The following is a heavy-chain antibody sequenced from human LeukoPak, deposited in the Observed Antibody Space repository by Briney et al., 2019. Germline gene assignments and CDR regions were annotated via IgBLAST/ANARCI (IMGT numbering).Heavy chain of an antibody. CDR1: GGSISSGGYY. V-gene: IGHV4-31*03. J-gene: IGHJ1*01. CDR3: ASTYCSSTSCYMGRAEYFQH. Sequence: SQTLSLTCTASGGSISSGGYYWSWIRQHPGKGLEWIGYIYYSGSTYYNPSLKSRVTISVDTSKNQFSLKLSSVTAADTAVYYCASTYCSSTSCYMGRAEYFQHWGQGTLVTVSS. CDR2: IYYSGST. D-gene: IGHD2-2*02.